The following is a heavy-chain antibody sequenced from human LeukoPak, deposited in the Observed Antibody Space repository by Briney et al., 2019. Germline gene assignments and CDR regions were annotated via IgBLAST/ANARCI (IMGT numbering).Heavy chain of an antibody. D-gene: IGHD6-19*01. CDR3: AKEGHKPSGWPYDY. CDR1: GFTFSSYG. Sequence: GGSLRLSCAASGFTFSSYGMHWVRQAPGKGLEWVAVIWYDGSNKYYADSVKGRFTISRDNSKNTLYLQMNSLRAEDTAVYYCAKEGHKPSGWPYDYWGQGTLVTVSS. V-gene: IGHV3-33*06. CDR2: IWYDGSNK. J-gene: IGHJ4*02.